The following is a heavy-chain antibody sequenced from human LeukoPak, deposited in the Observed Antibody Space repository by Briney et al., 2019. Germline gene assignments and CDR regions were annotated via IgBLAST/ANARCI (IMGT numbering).Heavy chain of an antibody. Sequence: GGPLRLSCAASGFTFSSYSMNWVRQAPGKGLEWVSSISSSSSYIYYADSVKGRFTISRDNAKNSLYLQMNSLRAEDTAVYYCARGGPTVVTLDAFDIWGQGTVVTVSS. J-gene: IGHJ3*02. CDR1: GFTFSSYS. CDR2: ISSSSSYI. D-gene: IGHD4-23*01. V-gene: IGHV3-21*01. CDR3: ARGGPTVVTLDAFDI.